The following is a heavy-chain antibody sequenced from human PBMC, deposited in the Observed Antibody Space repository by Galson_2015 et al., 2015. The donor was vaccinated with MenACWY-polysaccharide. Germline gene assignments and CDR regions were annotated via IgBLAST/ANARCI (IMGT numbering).Heavy chain of an antibody. Sequence: SLRLSCAASGFTFSSYWMHWVRQAPGKGLEWVSHINTDGSGASYADSVKGRFTISRDNAKNTLYLQMNSLRAEDTAVYYCATYGSGINWGQGTLVTVSS. J-gene: IGHJ4*02. V-gene: IGHV3-74*01. CDR3: ATYGSGIN. CDR1: GFTFSSYW. D-gene: IGHD3-10*01. CDR2: INTDGSGA.